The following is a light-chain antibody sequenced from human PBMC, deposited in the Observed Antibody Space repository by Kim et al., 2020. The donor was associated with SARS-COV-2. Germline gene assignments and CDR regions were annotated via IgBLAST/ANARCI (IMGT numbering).Light chain of an antibody. CDR2: GAS. CDR1: QSVSSN. Sequence: EIVMTQSPATLSVSPGERATLSCRASQSVSSNLAWYQQKPGQAPRLLIYGASTRATGIPARFSGSGSGTEFTLTISSLQSEDFAVYYCQQYNNWPPSYTFGQGTKLEL. CDR3: QQYNNWPPSYT. V-gene: IGKV3-15*01. J-gene: IGKJ2*01.